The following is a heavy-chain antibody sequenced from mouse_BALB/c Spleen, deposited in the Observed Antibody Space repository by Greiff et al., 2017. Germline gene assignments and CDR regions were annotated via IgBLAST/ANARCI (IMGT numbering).Heavy chain of an antibody. CDR1: GFSLTSYG. V-gene: IGHV2-2*02. CDR2: IWSGGST. J-gene: IGHJ4*01. CDR3: ARGDYRAMDY. Sequence: VQGVESGPGLVQPSQSLSITCTVSGFSLTSYGVHWVRQSPGKGLEWLGVIWSGGSTDYNAAFISRLSISKDNAKSQVFFKMNSLQANDTAIYYCARGDYRAMDYWGQGTSVTVSS.